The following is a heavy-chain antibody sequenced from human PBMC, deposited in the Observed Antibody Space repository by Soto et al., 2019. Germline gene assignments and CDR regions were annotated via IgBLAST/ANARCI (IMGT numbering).Heavy chain of an antibody. CDR2: ILVGGST. V-gene: IGHV3-23*01. D-gene: IGHD2-8*02. CDR3: AKATATGGGAFDI. J-gene: IGHJ3*02. Sequence: PGGSLRLSCAASGFTCSSYDMSWVRQAPGKGLEWVSTILVGGSTHYPDSVKGRFTISRDNSKNTVFLQMNSLTAGDTAAYYCAKATATGGGAFDICGQGTMVTVSS. CDR1: GFTCSSYD.